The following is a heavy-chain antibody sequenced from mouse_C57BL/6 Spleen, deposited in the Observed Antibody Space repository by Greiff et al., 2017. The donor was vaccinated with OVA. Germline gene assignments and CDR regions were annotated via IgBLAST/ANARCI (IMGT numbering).Heavy chain of an antibody. CDR3: AGSLHGFAY. CDR1: GFNIKDYY. D-gene: IGHD1-2*01. CDR2: IDPEDGET. V-gene: IGHV14-2*01. J-gene: IGHJ3*01. Sequence: VHVKQSGAELVKPGASVKLSCTASGFNIKDYYMHWVKQRTEQGLEWIGRIDPEDGETKYAPTVQGKATITADTSSNTAYLQLSSLTSEDTAVYYCAGSLHGFAYWGQGTLVTVSA.